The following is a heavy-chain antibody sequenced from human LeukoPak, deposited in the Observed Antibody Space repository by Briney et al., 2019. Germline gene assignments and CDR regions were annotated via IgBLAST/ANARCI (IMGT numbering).Heavy chain of an antibody. J-gene: IGHJ4*02. D-gene: IGHD2-21*01. CDR2: ISDDGSKG. CDR1: GFTFSNYA. Sequence: GGSLRLSCAASGFTFSNYAMSWVRQAPDKGLEWVAVISDDGSKGYYADSVKGRFTISRENSKNVLYLQMSSLRAEDTAVYYCAKDYNRGLPDYWGQGTLVIVSS. V-gene: IGHV3-30*18. CDR3: AKDYNRGLPDY.